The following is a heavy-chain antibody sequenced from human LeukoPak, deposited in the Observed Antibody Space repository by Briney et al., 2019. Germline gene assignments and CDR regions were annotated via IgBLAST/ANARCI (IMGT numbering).Heavy chain of an antibody. Sequence: GKSLRLSCAASGFTLSGYAMHWVRQTPDKGLEWVALISYDGSSESYADSVKGRFTISRDNSKNTLYLQMNSLRPDDTAVYYCARDQSNDIKTSDLDYWGQGTLVTVSS. J-gene: IGHJ4*02. V-gene: IGHV3-30*04. CDR2: ISYDGSSE. CDR3: ARDQSNDIKTSDLDY. CDR1: GFTLSGYA. D-gene: IGHD3-9*01.